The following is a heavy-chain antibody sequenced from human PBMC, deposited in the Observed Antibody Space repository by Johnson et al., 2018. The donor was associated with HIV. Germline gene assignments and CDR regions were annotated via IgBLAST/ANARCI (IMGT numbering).Heavy chain of an antibody. Sequence: QVQLVESGGGVVQPGRSLRLSCEASGFTFSSYAMHWVRQAPGKGLEWVAVISYDGSNKYYADSVKGRFTISRDNSKNTLYLQMNSLRAEDTAVYYCARDLRIYDAFDIWCQGTMVTVSS. D-gene: IGHD3-10*01. V-gene: IGHV3-30*04. J-gene: IGHJ3*02. CDR3: ARDLRIYDAFDI. CDR1: GFTFSSYA. CDR2: ISYDGSNK.